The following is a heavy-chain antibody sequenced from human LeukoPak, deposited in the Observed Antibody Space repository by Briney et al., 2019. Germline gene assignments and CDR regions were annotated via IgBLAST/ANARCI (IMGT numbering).Heavy chain of an antibody. D-gene: IGHD3-22*01. V-gene: IGHV4-59*01. CDR3: AGDSQYYYDSSGYSLDAFDI. CDR2: IYYSGST. Sequence: SETLSLTCAVSGGSISSYYWSWIRQPPGKGLEWIGYIYYSGSTNYNPSLKSRVTISVDTSKNQFSLKLSSVTAADTAVYYCAGDSQYYYDSSGYSLDAFDIWGQGTMVTVSS. CDR1: GGSISSYY. J-gene: IGHJ3*02.